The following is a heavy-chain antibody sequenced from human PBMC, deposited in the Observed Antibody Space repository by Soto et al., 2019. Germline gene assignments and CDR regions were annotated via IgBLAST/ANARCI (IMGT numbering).Heavy chain of an antibody. V-gene: IGHV4-34*01. CDR1: GGSFSAYY. CDR3: ARRSAVAGVDY. J-gene: IGHJ4*02. D-gene: IGHD6-19*01. CDR2: INHSGST. Sequence: PSETLSLTCAVYGGSFSAYYWSWIRQPPGKGLEWIGEINHSGSTNYNPSLKSRVTISVDTSKNQFSLKLSSVTAADTAVYYCARRSAVAGVDYWGQGTLVTVSS.